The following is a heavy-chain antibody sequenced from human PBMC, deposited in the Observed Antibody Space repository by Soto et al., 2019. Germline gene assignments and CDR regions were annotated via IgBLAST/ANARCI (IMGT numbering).Heavy chain of an antibody. CDR2: INPSGGST. V-gene: IGHV1-46*01. CDR3: ARDRDIAVAGDAFDI. CDR1: GYTFPSYY. D-gene: IGHD6-19*01. Sequence: ASVKVSCKASGYTFPSYYIHWVRQAPGQGLEWMGIINPSGGSTSYAQKFQGRVTMTGDTTTSTVYMELSSLRSEDTAVYYCARDRDIAVAGDAFDIWGQGTMVTVSS. J-gene: IGHJ3*02.